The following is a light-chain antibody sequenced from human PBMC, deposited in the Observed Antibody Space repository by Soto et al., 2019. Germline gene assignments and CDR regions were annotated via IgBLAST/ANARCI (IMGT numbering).Light chain of an antibody. CDR2: DAS. J-gene: IGKJ3*01. Sequence: EIVLTQSPATLSLSPGGRATLSCRASQSVSGFLAWYQQKPGQAPRLLIYDASNRATGIPARFIGSGSGTDFTLTISSLEPEDFAVYYCQQRSNWTFTFGPGTKVEIQ. CDR1: QSVSGF. CDR3: QQRSNWTFT. V-gene: IGKV3-11*01.